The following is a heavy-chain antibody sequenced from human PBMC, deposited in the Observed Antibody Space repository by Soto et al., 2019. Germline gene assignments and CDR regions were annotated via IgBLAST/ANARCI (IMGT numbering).Heavy chain of an antibody. J-gene: IGHJ4*02. CDR3: ARGASGYSYGRYYFDY. CDR2: INHSGST. V-gene: IGHV4-34*01. Sequence: SETLSLTCAVYGGSFSGYYWSWIRQPPGKGLEWIGEINHSGSTNYNPSLNSRVTISVDTSKNQFSLKLSSVTAADTAVYYCARGASGYSYGRYYFDYWGQGTLVTVSS. D-gene: IGHD5-18*01. CDR1: GGSFSGYY.